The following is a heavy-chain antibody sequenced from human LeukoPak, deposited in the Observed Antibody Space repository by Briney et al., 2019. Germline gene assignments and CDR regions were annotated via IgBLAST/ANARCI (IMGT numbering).Heavy chain of an antibody. CDR3: AKDYGDGEYYFDY. Sequence: EASVKVSCKASGFTFTNSAVQWVRQARGQRLEWMGWINPNSGGTNYAQKFQGRVTMTRDTSISTAYMELSRLRSDDTAVYYCAKDYGDGEYYFDYWGQGTLVTVSS. CDR2: INPNSGGT. J-gene: IGHJ4*02. D-gene: IGHD4-17*01. CDR1: GFTFTNSA. V-gene: IGHV1-2*02.